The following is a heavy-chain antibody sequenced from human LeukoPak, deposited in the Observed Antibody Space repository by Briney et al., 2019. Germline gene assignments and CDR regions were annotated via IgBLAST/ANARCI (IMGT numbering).Heavy chain of an antibody. J-gene: IGHJ4*02. D-gene: IGHD5-18*01. CDR1: GNYW. CDR2: INSDGSWT. V-gene: IGHV3-74*01. Sequence: PGGSPRLSCAASGNYWMHWVRQVPGKGLVWVSHINSDGSWTSYADSVKGRFTISRDNSENIVYLQMNNLRAEDTAVYYCAGRVTGYSSGYVYWGQGTLVTVSS. CDR3: AGRVTGYSSGYVY.